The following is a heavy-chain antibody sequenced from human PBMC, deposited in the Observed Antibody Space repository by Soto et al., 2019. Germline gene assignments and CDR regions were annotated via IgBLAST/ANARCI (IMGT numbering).Heavy chain of an antibody. J-gene: IGHJ4*02. Sequence: AASVKVSCKASGYTFSSHAIHWVRQAPGQRLEWMGWINAGNGDTKYSQKFQGRVAITRDTSASSAYMELSTLKSEDTAVYYCARYGARIAIFGVVYYFDNWGQGTVVTVSS. CDR1: GYTFSSHA. CDR2: INAGNGDT. CDR3: ARYGARIAIFGVVYYFDN. V-gene: IGHV1-3*01. D-gene: IGHD3-3*01.